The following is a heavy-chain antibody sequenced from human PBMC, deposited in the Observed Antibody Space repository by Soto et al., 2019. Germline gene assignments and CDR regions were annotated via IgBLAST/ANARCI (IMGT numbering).Heavy chain of an antibody. D-gene: IGHD6-13*01. V-gene: IGHV3-30*18. CDR2: ISYDGTNK. CDR1: AFPFSAFG. J-gene: IGHJ4*02. CDR3: AKGGNNSSCIDF. Sequence: VQLVESGGGVVQPGRSLRLSCAASAFPFSAFGMHWVRQAPGKGLECVAVISYDGTNKYYGDSVKGRFTISRDNSRNRLFLQMNSLRIEDTAVYYCAKGGNNSSCIDFWGQGTLVTVSS.